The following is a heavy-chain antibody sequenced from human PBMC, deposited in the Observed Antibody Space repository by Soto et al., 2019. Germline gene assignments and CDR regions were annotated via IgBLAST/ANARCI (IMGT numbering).Heavy chain of an antibody. CDR2: TYYRSKWYN. J-gene: IGHJ3*02. CDR3: VRGGTMTTGAFDI. V-gene: IGHV6-1*01. Sequence: QTLSLTCAISGDRVSSYSAAWNWIRQSPSRGLEWLGRTYYRSKWYNDYAVSVKSRIIVNPDTSKNQFSLQLNSVTPEDTAVYYCVRGGTMTTGAFDIWGQGTMVTVSS. CDR1: GDRVSSYSAA. D-gene: IGHD4-17*01.